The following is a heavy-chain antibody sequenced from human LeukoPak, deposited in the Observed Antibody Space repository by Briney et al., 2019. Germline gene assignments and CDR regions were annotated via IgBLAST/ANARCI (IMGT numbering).Heavy chain of an antibody. CDR3: ARHSYADYGAFDF. CDR2: IYYSGST. D-gene: IGHD4-17*01. J-gene: IGHJ3*01. Sequence: SETLSLTCTVSGDSISSSSYYWGWIRQPPGKGLEWIGSIYYSGSTYYNPSLKSRVTISVDTSKNQFSLNLSSVTAADTAVFYCARHSYADYGAFDFWGQGTMVTVSS. V-gene: IGHV4-39*01. CDR1: GDSISSSSYY.